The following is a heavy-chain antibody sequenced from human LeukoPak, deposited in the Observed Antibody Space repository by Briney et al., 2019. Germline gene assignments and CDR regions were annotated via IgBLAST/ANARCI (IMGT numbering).Heavy chain of an antibody. J-gene: IGHJ3*02. CDR2: IIPIFGTA. CDR1: GGTFSSYA. V-gene: IGHV1-69*01. D-gene: IGHD2-21*01. CDR3: AISLGDVVVIAIAFDI. Sequence: SVKVSCKASGGTFSSYAISWVRQALGQGLEWMGGIIPIFGTANYAQKFQGRVTITADESTSTAYMELSSLRSEDTAVYYCAISLGDVVVIAIAFDIWGQGTMVTVSS.